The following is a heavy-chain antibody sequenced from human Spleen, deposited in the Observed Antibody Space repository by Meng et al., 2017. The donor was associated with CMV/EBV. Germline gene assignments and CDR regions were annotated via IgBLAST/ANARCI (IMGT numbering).Heavy chain of an antibody. Sequence: SCVSSGFAFSTYSINWVRQAPGKGLEWVSSIDSSSTYIHYADSLKGRFTISRDNAKNSLYLQMNSLRAEDTAIYYCARGFDSVGRNYWGQGTLVTVSS. J-gene: IGHJ4*02. CDR3: ARGFDSVGRNY. D-gene: IGHD2-15*01. CDR1: GFAFSTYS. CDR2: IDSSSTYI. V-gene: IGHV3-21*01.